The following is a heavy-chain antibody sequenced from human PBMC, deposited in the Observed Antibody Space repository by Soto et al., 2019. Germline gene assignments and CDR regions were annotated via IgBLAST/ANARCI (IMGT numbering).Heavy chain of an antibody. V-gene: IGHV2-5*02. CDR2: IYWDDDK. J-gene: IGHJ4*02. CDR3: AHSDYIRPLDS. CDR1: GFSLSTTGVG. D-gene: IGHD4-17*01. Sequence: QITLKESGPTLVKSTQPLTLTCTFSGFSLSTTGVGVGWIRQPPGKALEWLALIYWDDDKRYSPSLKSRLTITKDTSKNQVVLTMTNMDPLDTATYYCAHSDYIRPLDSWGQGTLVTVSS.